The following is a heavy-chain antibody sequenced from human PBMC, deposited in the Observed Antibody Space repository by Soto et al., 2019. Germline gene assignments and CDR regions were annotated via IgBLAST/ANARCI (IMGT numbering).Heavy chain of an antibody. CDR3: ARLGRIVAAASVD. V-gene: IGHV3-74*01. CDR2: INSDGSST. D-gene: IGHD6-25*01. Sequence: EVQLVESGGDLVQPGGSLRLSCAVSGLIFSNYWMHWVRQAPGKGLVWVSRINSDGSSTDYADSVQGRFTISRDNAKNTIYMQMNSLRAEDTAVYYCARLGRIVAAASVDWGQGTLVTVSS. J-gene: IGHJ4*02. CDR1: GLIFSNYW.